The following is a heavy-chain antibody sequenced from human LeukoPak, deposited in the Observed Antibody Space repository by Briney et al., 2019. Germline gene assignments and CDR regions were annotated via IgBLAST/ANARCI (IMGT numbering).Heavy chain of an antibody. V-gene: IGHV5-51*01. CDR3: AGRISVTTSRAFDM. J-gene: IGHJ3*02. D-gene: IGHD1-14*01. Sequence: GESLKISCKGSGYSFTSYWIAWVRQMPGRGLEWMGIIFPGDSDTRYSLSFQGQVTISADKSISTAYLQWSSLKASDTALYYCAGRISVTTSRAFDMWGQGTMVTVSP. CDR2: IFPGDSDT. CDR1: GYSFTSYW.